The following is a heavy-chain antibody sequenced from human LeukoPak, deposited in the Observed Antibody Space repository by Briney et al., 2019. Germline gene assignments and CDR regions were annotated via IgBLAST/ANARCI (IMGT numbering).Heavy chain of an antibody. CDR3: ARDEQDDRGAFDI. J-gene: IGHJ3*02. CDR2: IYYSGST. Sequence: SETLSLSCTVSGGSLSDYYWGWIRQPPGKGLEWIGSIYYSGSTYYNPSLKSRVTISVDTSKNQFSLKLSSVTAADTAVYYCARDEQDDRGAFDIWGQGTMVTVSS. CDR1: GGSLSDYY. V-gene: IGHV4-39*07. D-gene: IGHD1/OR15-1a*01.